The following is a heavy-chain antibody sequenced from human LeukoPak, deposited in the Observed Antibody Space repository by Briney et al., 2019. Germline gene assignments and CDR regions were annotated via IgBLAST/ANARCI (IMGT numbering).Heavy chain of an antibody. CDR3: ARLDIVVVPAATKDYYYYYMDV. V-gene: IGHV4-59*01. D-gene: IGHD2-2*03. J-gene: IGHJ6*03. CDR2: IYYSGST. Sequence: KPSETLSLTCTVSGGSISSYYWSWIRQPPGEGLGWIGYIYYSGSTNYNPSLKSRVTISVDTSKNQFSPKLSSVTAADTAVYYCARLDIVVVPAATKDYYYYYMDVWGKGTTVTVSS. CDR1: GGSISSYY.